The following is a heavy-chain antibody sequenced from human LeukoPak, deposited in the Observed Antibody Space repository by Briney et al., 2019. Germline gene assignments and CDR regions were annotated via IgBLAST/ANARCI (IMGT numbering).Heavy chain of an antibody. V-gene: IGHV3-23*01. CDR3: AKDIVVVVAAFDAFDI. Sequence: GGSLRLSCAASGFTFSSYAMSWVRQAPGKGLEWVSAISGSGGSTYYADSVKGRFTISRDNSKNTLYLQMNSLRAEDTAVYYCAKDIVVVVAAFDAFDIWGQGTMVTVSS. J-gene: IGHJ3*02. CDR2: ISGSGGST. D-gene: IGHD2-15*01. CDR1: GFTFSSYA.